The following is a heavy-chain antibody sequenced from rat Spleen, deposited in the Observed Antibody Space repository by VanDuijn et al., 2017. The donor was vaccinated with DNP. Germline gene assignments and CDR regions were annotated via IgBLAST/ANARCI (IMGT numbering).Heavy chain of an antibody. CDR1: GFSLTSYG. V-gene: IGHV2S12*01. CDR2: ISSGGST. Sequence: QVQLKESGPGLVQPSQTLSLTCTVSGFSLTSYGVSWVRQPPGKGLEWIAAISSGGSTYYNSVFKSRLSISRDTSKSQVFLKLNSLQTEDTATYYCARALPGYNYVGPMEAWGQGTSVTVSS. CDR3: ARALPGYNYVGPMEA. J-gene: IGHJ4*01. D-gene: IGHD1-4*01.